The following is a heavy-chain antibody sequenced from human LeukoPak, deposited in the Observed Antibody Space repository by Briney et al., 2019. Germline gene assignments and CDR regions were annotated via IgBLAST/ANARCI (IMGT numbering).Heavy chain of an antibody. CDR3: ARGPNSNWSGLDF. V-gene: IGHV3-74*01. D-gene: IGHD6-6*01. CDR1: GFSFSGHW. J-gene: IGHJ4*02. CDR2: ISPTGSTT. Sequence: GGSLRLSCTASGFSFSGHWMHWARQLPGKGLVWVPRISPTGSTTSYADSVKGRFTVSRDNAKNTLYLQVNNLRAEDTAVYYCARGPNSNWSGLDFWGQGTLLTVSS.